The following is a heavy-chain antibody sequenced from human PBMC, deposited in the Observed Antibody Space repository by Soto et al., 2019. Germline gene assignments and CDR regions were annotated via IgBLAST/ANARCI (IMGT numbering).Heavy chain of an antibody. CDR3: ARYFWMYFSGGSCYGGGRYNWFDP. CDR2: MKPNRGNT. J-gene: IGHJ5*02. Sequence: ASVKVSCKASGYTFTSYDINWVRQATGQGLEWMGWMKPNRGNTGYAQKFQGRVTMTRNTSISTAYMELSSLRSEDTAVYYCARYFWMYFSGGSCYGGGRYNWFDPWGQGTLVTVSS. V-gene: IGHV1-8*01. D-gene: IGHD2-15*01. CDR1: GYTFTSYD.